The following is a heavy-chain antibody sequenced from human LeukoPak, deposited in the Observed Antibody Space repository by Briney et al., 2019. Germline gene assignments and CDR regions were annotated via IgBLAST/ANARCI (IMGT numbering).Heavy chain of an antibody. CDR3: AKDILGWTDAFDI. Sequence: SLRLSCAASGFTFDDYAMHWVRQAPGKGLEWVSGISWNSGSIGYADSVKGRFTISRDNAKNSLYLQMNSLRAEDTALYYCAKDILGWTDAFDIWGQGTMVTVSS. V-gene: IGHV3-9*01. J-gene: IGHJ3*02. CDR2: ISWNSGSI. CDR1: GFTFDDYA. D-gene: IGHD6-19*01.